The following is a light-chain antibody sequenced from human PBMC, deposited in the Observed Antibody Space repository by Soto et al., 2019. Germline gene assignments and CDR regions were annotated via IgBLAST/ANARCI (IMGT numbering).Light chain of an antibody. J-gene: IGKJ2*02. CDR1: QSVSSN. V-gene: IGKV3-15*01. CDR2: GAS. CDR3: QQYNNWPWT. Sequence: EIVMTQSPATLSVSPGERATLSCRASQSVSSNLAWYQQKPGQAPRLLIYGASTRATGIPARFSGSGSGTEFTLIISSLQSEDFAVYYCQQYNNWPWTFGQGIKLEIK.